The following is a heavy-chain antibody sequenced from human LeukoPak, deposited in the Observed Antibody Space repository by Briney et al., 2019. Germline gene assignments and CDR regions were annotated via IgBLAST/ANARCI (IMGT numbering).Heavy chain of an antibody. D-gene: IGHD6-19*01. Sequence: GGSLRLSCAASGFTFSGSAMHWVRQASGKGLEWFGRIRSKANSYATACAASVKGRFTISRDDSKNTAYLQMNSLKTEDTAVYYCTRCPYSSGWRWTQDYWGQGTLVTVSS. CDR1: GFTFSGSA. CDR2: IRSKANSYAT. CDR3: TRCPYSSGWRWTQDY. V-gene: IGHV3-73*01. J-gene: IGHJ4*02.